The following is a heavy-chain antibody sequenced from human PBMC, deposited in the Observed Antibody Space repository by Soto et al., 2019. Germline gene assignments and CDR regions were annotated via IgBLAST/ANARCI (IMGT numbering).Heavy chain of an antibody. V-gene: IGHV1-46*01. D-gene: IGHD2-21*02. CDR3: ARGGHVVVVTAALDY. CDR2: VNPSGGHT. J-gene: IGHJ4*02. CDR1: GDTFTNYY. Sequence: QVQLMQSGAEVKKPGASVKVSCKASGDTFTNYYIHWVRQAPGQGLEWMGTVNPSGGHTTYAQHFLGRVTXTXXXSXSTLDMELTSLTSDDTAVYYCARGGHVVVVTAALDYWGQGTLVTVSS.